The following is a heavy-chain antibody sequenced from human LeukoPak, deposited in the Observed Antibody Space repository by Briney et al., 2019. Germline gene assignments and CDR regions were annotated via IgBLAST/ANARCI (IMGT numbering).Heavy chain of an antibody. CDR3: ARGNYYFDY. V-gene: IGHV3-30*03. Sequence: PGGSLRLSCAASGFTFSNYGMHWVRQAPGKGLEWVAVISYDGSNKYYADSVKGRFTISRDESKNTLYLQMNSLRAEDTAVYYCARGNYYFDYWGQGTLVTVSS. CDR2: ISYDGSNK. J-gene: IGHJ4*02. CDR1: GFTFSNYG.